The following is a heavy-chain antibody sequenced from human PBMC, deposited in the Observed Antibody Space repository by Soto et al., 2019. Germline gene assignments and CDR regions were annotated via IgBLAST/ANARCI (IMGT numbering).Heavy chain of an antibody. Sequence: GGSLRLSCAASGFTFSSYSMNWVRQAPGKGLELVSYISSISRTIYYADSVKGRFTISRDNAKSSLYLQMNSLRDEDTAVYYCARDRYGDYAIDYWGQGTLVTVSS. CDR3: ARDRYGDYAIDY. V-gene: IGHV3-48*02. J-gene: IGHJ4*02. D-gene: IGHD4-17*01. CDR1: GFTFSSYS. CDR2: ISSISRTI.